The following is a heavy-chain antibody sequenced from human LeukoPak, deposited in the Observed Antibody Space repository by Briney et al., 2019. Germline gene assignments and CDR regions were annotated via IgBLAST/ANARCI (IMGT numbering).Heavy chain of an antibody. V-gene: IGHV3-43*01. CDR1: GFTFDDYS. J-gene: IGHJ4*02. CDR2: ISWDGGST. D-gene: IGHD5-24*01. CDR3: TKGRSERWLPWHQYYFDY. Sequence: GGSLRLSCAASGFTFDDYSMHWVRQAPGKGLEWVSFISWDGGSTYYADSVKGRFTISRDSYRNSLDLQMNSLKTEDTAFYYCTKGRSERWLPWHQYYFDYWGQGTLVTVSS.